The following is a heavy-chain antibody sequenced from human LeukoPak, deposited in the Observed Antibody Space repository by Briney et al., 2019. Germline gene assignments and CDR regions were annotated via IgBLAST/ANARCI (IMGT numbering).Heavy chain of an antibody. J-gene: IGHJ4*02. CDR2: IFNTGNT. CDR1: GGSINSHY. CDR3: ASRPADTTWYGVFDY. V-gene: IGHV4-59*11. D-gene: IGHD3-10*01. Sequence: SETLSLTCSVSGGSINSHYWSWIRQPPGKRLEWTGYIFNTGNTNYNPSLASRVTMSVDTSRAQFFLRLSPVTAADTAIYYCASRPADTTWYGVFDYWSQGTLVTVSS.